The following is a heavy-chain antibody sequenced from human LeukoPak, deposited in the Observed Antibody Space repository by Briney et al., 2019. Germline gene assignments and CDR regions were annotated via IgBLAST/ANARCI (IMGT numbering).Heavy chain of an antibody. D-gene: IGHD6-19*01. CDR3: ARVPSGWYIYFDY. J-gene: IGHJ4*02. Sequence: GSLRLSCAASGFTFSSYAMHWVRQAPGKGLEWVSVIYSGGSTYYADSVKGRFTISRDNSKNTLYLQMNSLRAEDTAVYYCARVPSGWYIYFDYWGQGTLVTVSS. CDR2: IYSGGST. CDR1: GFTFSSYA. V-gene: IGHV3-53*01.